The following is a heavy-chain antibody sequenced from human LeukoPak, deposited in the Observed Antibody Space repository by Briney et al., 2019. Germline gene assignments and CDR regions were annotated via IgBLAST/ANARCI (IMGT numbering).Heavy chain of an antibody. Sequence: SQTLSLTCAISGDSVSSNSVAWNWIRQSPSRGLEWLARTYYRSKWYNEYAVSVKSRITINPDTSKNQFSLQLNSVTAADTAVYYCARYLYDSSGYYQDYYGMDVWGQGTTVTVSS. CDR2: TYYRSKWYN. CDR3: ARYLYDSSGYYQDYYGMDV. D-gene: IGHD3-22*01. J-gene: IGHJ6*02. CDR1: GDSVSSNSVA. V-gene: IGHV6-1*01.